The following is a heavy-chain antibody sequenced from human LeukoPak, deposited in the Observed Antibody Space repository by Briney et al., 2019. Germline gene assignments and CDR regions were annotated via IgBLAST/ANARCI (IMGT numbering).Heavy chain of an antibody. CDR3: ATSTPSDWYPFDY. J-gene: IGHJ4*02. CDR1: GDSVSSKSAA. CDR2: TYYRSKWYY. Sequence: SQTLSLTCAISGDSVSSKSAAWNWIRQSPSRGLEWLGRTYYRSKWYYDYAVSLKSRITIYPDTSKNQFSLQLNSVTPEDTAVYYCATSTPSDWYPFDYWGQGTLVTVSS. V-gene: IGHV6-1*01. D-gene: IGHD6-19*01.